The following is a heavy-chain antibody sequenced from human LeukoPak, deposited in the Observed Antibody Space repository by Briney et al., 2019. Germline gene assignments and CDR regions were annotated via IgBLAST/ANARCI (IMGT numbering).Heavy chain of an antibody. J-gene: IGHJ4*02. V-gene: IGHV3-21*01. CDR3: ARASPVGGSYYDY. D-gene: IGHD4-23*01. CDR1: GFTFSSYS. Sequence: GGSLRLSCAASGFTFSSYSMNWVRQAPGKGLEWVSFISSSSSYIYYADSVKGRFTISRDNAKNSLYLQMNSLRAEDTAVYYCARASPVGGSYYDYWGQGTLVTVSS. CDR2: ISSSSSYI.